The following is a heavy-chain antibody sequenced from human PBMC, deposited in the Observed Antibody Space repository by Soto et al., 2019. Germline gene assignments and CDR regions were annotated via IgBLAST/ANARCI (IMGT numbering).Heavy chain of an antibody. CDR2: ISAYNGNT. V-gene: IGHV1-18*01. D-gene: IGHD3-3*01. CDR1: GYTFTSYG. J-gene: IGHJ6*02. CDR3: ARGDDFWSGYYVAYYYGMDV. Sequence: ASVKVSCKASGYTFTSYGISWVRQAPGQGLEWMGWISAYNGNTNYAQKLQGRVTMTTDTSTSTAYMELRSLRSDDTAVYYCARGDDFWSGYYVAYYYGMDVWGQGTTVTVSS.